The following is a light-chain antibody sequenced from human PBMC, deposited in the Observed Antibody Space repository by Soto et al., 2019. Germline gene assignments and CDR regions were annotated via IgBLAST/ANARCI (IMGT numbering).Light chain of an antibody. CDR1: QSISSY. CDR3: QQSYSTPLT. J-gene: IGKJ4*01. V-gene: IGKV1-39*01. CDR2: AAS. Sequence: DLQMTQSPSSLSASVGDRVTITCRASQSISSYLNWYQQKPGKAPKILIYAASSLQSGVPSRFSGSGSGTDFPLTVSSRQPEDFATYYCQQSYSTPLTVGGGTKVEIK.